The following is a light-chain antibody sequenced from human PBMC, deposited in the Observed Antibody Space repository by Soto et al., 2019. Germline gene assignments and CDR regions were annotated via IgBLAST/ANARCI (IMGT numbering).Light chain of an antibody. CDR1: QSISNW. V-gene: IGKV1-5*01. J-gene: IGKJ1*01. CDR3: QQYNSYSGT. Sequence: DIHITHSPSTLSSSVLDIFTITCLASQSISNWLAWYQVKPGKAPKALIYDASSLDTGVPSRFSGSGSGTEFTLTISSLQPDDIATYYCQQYNSYSGTFGQGTKVDIK. CDR2: DAS.